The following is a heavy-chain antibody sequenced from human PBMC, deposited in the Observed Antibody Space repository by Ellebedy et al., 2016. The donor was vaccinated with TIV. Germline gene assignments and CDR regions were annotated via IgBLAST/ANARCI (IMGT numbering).Heavy chain of an antibody. D-gene: IGHD3-10*01. CDR1: GFAFSDRT. J-gene: IGHJ6*02. V-gene: IGHV3-33*08. CDR2: VWSDGSNK. Sequence: GESLKISCAASGFAFSDRTMTWVRQAPGKGLEWVAVVWSDGSNKYYADSVKGRFTISRDNSKSTLYLQMSSLRAEDTAVYYCARDQGEWLRHNGMDVWGQGTTVTVSS. CDR3: ARDQGEWLRHNGMDV.